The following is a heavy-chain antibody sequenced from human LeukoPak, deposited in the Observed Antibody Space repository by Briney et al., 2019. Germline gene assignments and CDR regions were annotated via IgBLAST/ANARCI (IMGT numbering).Heavy chain of an antibody. J-gene: IGHJ4*02. CDR1: GFTFSSYA. D-gene: IGHD3-22*01. Sequence: HPGGSLRLSCAASGFTFSSYAMSWVRQAPGKGLEWVSAISGSGGSTYYADSVKGRFTISRDNSKNTLYLQMNSLSAEDTAVYYCAKLTYYYDSSGSGRDYWGQGTLVTVSS. V-gene: IGHV3-23*01. CDR3: AKLTYYYDSSGSGRDY. CDR2: ISGSGGST.